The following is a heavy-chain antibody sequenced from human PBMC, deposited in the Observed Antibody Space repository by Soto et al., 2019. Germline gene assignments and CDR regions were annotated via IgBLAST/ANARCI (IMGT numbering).Heavy chain of an antibody. V-gene: IGHV1-69*06. CDR2: IIPIFGTA. CDR3: ASQVYYCDSSGYYYYYYGMDV. J-gene: IGHJ6*02. Sequence: QVQLVQSGAEVKKPGSSVKVSCKASGGTFSSYAISWVRQAPGQGLEWMGGIIPIFGTANYAQKFQGRVTITADKSTSTAYMELSSLRSEDTAVYYCASQVYYCDSSGYYYYYYGMDVWGQGTTVTVSS. D-gene: IGHD3-22*01. CDR1: GGTFSSYA.